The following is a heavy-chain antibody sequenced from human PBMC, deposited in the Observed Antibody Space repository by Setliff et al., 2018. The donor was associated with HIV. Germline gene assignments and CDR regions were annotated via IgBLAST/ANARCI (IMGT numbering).Heavy chain of an antibody. CDR1: GESFNTYF. Sequence: SETLSLTCAVYGESFNTYFWSWIRQPPGKGLEWIGQINHSGSTNYNPSLRSRVTISIGTSKNPFSLKLSSVTAADTAVYYCATGLIMAPDYWGQGSLVTVSS. CDR3: ATGLIMAPDY. D-gene: IGHD2-8*01. J-gene: IGHJ4*02. CDR2: INHSGST. V-gene: IGHV4-34*01.